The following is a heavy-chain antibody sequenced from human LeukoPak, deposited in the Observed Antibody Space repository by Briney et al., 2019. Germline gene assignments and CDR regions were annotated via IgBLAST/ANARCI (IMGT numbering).Heavy chain of an antibody. Sequence: GGSLRLSCAASGFTFSSYSMNWVRQAPGKGLEWVSYISSSSSTIYYADSVKGRFTISRDNAKNSLYLQMNSLRAEDTAVYYCAKSPKTVPTAMEHYWGQGTLVTVSS. CDR3: AKSPKTVPTAMEHY. CDR1: GFTFSSYS. D-gene: IGHD5-18*01. CDR2: ISSSSSTI. V-gene: IGHV3-48*01. J-gene: IGHJ4*02.